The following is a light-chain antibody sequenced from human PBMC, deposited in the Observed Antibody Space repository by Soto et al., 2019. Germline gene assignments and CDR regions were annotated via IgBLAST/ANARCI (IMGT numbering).Light chain of an antibody. V-gene: IGLV1-44*01. CDR2: SNN. Sequence: QPVLTQPPSASGTPGQRVTISCSGSSSNIGSNTVNWYQQLPGTAPKLLIYSNNQRPSGVPDRFSGSKSGTSASLAISGLQSEDEADYYCAAWDDSLNGLVFGSGTQLTVL. CDR1: SSNIGSNT. J-gene: IGLJ6*01. CDR3: AAWDDSLNGLV.